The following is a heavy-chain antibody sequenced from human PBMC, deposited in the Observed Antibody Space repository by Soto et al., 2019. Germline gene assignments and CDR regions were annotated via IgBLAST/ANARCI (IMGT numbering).Heavy chain of an antibody. D-gene: IGHD4-17*01. J-gene: IGHJ4*02. CDR2: MNPNSGNT. Sequence: ASVKVSCKASGYTFTSYDINWVRQATGQGLEWMGWMNPNSGNTGYAQKFQGRVTMTEDTSTDTAYMELSSLRSEDTAVYYCATLTTVTTWVSFGYWGQGTLVTVSS. CDR3: ATLTTVTTWVSFGY. V-gene: IGHV1-8*01. CDR1: GYTFTSYD.